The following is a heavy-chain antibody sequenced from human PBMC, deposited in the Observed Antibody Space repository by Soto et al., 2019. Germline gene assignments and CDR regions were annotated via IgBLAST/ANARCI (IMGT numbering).Heavy chain of an antibody. CDR3: ARDRADYYGSGHAYYYYGMDV. CDR1: GGSVSSGSYY. V-gene: IGHV4-61*01. J-gene: IGHJ6*02. Sequence: PSEILSLTCTVSGGSVSSGSYYWSWIRQPPGKGLEWIGYIYYSGSTNYNPSLKSRVTISVDTSKNQFSLKLSSVTAADTAVYYCARDRADYYGSGHAYYYYGMDVWGQGTTVTLPS. D-gene: IGHD3-10*01. CDR2: IYYSGST.